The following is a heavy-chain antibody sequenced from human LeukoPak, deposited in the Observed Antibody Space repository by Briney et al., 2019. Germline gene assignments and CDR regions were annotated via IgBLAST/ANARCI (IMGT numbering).Heavy chain of an antibody. CDR3: AKDRGYSHGFDY. CDR2: ISYDGRSK. J-gene: IGHJ4*02. CDR1: GFTFSSYG. D-gene: IGHD5-18*01. Sequence: PGRSLRLSCAASGFTFSSYGMHWVRQAPGKGLEWVAGISYDGRSKEYVDSVKGRFTISRDNSKNTLYLQMNSLRAEDTGVYYCAKDRGYSHGFDYWGQGTLLTVSS. V-gene: IGHV3-30*18.